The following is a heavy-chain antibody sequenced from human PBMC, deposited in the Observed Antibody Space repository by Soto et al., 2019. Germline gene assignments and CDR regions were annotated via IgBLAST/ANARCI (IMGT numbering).Heavy chain of an antibody. V-gene: IGHV3-33*01. D-gene: IGHD1-26*01. J-gene: IGHJ4*02. CDR1: GFTFSTYG. CDR3: ARAVGPFDY. Sequence: QVQLVESGGGVVQPGRSLRLSCAASGFTFSTYGMHVVRQAPGMGLEWVAVIWYDGSHKDYADSVKGRFTISRDNSMNTLYLQMNSLRVEDTALYYCARAVGPFDYWGQGTLVTVSS. CDR2: IWYDGSHK.